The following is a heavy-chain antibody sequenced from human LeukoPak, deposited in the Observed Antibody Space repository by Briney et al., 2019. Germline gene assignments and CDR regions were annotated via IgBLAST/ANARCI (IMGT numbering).Heavy chain of an antibody. J-gene: IGHJ5*02. CDR1: GFTFSNYA. D-gene: IGHD6-13*01. V-gene: IGHV3-64*04. CDR3: ARGAWQQLGGNWFDP. Sequence: GGSLRLSCSASGFTFSNYAMHWVRQAPGKGLEYVSTISSNGGSTYYADSVMGRFTISRDNAKNSLYLQMNSLRAEDTAVYYCARGAWQQLGGNWFDPWGQGTLVTVSS. CDR2: ISSNGGST.